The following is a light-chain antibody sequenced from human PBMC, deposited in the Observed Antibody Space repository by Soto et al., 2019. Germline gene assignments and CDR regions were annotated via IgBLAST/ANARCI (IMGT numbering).Light chain of an antibody. Sequence: EIVLTQSPATLSLSPGERATLSCRAIHSFTNSLAWYPQKPGQAPRLLVYDASNRATGIPTRFSGSGSGTDFTLTISNLEPEDFAVYYCQQHISWPLTFGGGTKVDIK. CDR1: HSFTNS. CDR3: QQHISWPLT. CDR2: DAS. V-gene: IGKV3-11*01. J-gene: IGKJ4*01.